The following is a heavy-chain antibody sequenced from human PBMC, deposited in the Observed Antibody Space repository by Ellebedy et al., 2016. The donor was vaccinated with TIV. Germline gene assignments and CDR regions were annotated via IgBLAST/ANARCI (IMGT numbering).Heavy chain of an antibody. V-gene: IGHV3-7*01. CDR1: GFNFRSYW. CDR2: IRQEGDEI. D-gene: IGHD4-17*01. CDR3: ARRASYGDYAVQINPWFDP. Sequence: GESLKISCAASGFNFRSYWMTWVRQAPGKGLEWVAKIRQEGDEIYYVESVKGRFTISRDNAKNSLFLQMNSLRVEDTAVYYCARRASYGDYAVQINPWFDPWGQGTLVTVSS. J-gene: IGHJ5*02.